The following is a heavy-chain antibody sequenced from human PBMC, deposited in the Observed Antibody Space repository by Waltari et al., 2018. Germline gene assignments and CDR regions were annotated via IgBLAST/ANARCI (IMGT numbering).Heavy chain of an antibody. CDR2: IYSGGST. J-gene: IGHJ4*02. CDR3: ARGYGYSSSRPDGY. Sequence: EVQLGESGGGLIQPGGSLRLSCAAAGFTVSSNYISWVRQAPGKGLEWVSVIYSGGSTYYADSVKGRFTISRDNSKNTLYLQMNSLRAEDTAVYYCARGYGYSSSRPDGYWGQGTLVTVSS. D-gene: IGHD6-13*01. CDR1: GFTVSSNY. V-gene: IGHV3-53*01.